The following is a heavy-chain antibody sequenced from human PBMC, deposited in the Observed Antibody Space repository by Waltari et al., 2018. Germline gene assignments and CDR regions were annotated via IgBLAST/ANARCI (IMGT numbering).Heavy chain of an antibody. CDR2: ISGSDGST. CDR1: GFTFSSYA. Sequence: EVQLLESGGGLVQPGGSLRLSCASSGFTFSSYALRWVRPLPGKGLEWVSAISGSDGSTYYADSVKGRFTISRDNSKNTLYLQMNSLRAEDTAVYYCAKEREVVTAIPEAFDIWGQGTMVTVSS. CDR3: AKEREVVTAIPEAFDI. J-gene: IGHJ3*02. D-gene: IGHD2-21*02. V-gene: IGHV3-23*01.